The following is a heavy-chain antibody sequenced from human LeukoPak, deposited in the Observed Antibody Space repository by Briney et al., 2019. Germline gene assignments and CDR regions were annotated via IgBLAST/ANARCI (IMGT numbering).Heavy chain of an antibody. D-gene: IGHD2-15*01. CDR2: INHSGST. Sequence: PSETLSLTCAVYGGSFNGYYWSWIRQPPGKGLEWIGEINHSGSTNYNPSLKSRVTISVDTSKNQFSLKLSSVTAADTAVYYCARDDTYCSGGSCYWNWFNPWGQGTLVTVSS. CDR1: GGSFNGYY. J-gene: IGHJ5*02. CDR3: ARDDTYCSGGSCYWNWFNP. V-gene: IGHV4-34*01.